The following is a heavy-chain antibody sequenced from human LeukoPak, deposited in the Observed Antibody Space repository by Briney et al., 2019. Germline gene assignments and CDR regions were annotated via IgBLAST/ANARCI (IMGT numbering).Heavy chain of an antibody. V-gene: IGHV1-24*01. J-gene: IGHJ3*02. Sequence: ASVKVSCKVFGYTLTELSMHWVRQAPGKGLEWMGGFDPEDGETIYAQRFQGRVTMTEDTSTDTAYMELSSLRSEDTAVYYCATVKIPFLPYCSSTSCYRSAFDIWGQGTMVTVSS. CDR1: GYTLTELS. CDR2: FDPEDGET. D-gene: IGHD2-2*02. CDR3: ATVKIPFLPYCSSTSCYRSAFDI.